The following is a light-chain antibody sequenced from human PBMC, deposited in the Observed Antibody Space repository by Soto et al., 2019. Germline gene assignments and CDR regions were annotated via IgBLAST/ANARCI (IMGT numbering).Light chain of an antibody. V-gene: IGKV3D-15*01. J-gene: IGKJ5*01. CDR2: GAS. CDR3: QQYNNWPIT. Sequence: EIVMTQSTATLSVSPGERATLSCRASQSVSSNLAWYQQKPGQAPRLLIYGASTRATGIPARFSGSGSGTEFTLTISSLHSEDFAFYYCQQYNNWPITFGQGTRLEIK. CDR1: QSVSSN.